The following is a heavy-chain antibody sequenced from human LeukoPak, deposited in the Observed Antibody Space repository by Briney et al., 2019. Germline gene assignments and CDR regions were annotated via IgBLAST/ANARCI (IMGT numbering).Heavy chain of an antibody. D-gene: IGHD6-13*01. Sequence: ASVKVSCKASGYTFTSYDINWVRQATGQGLEWMGWMNPNSGNTNYAQKLQGRVTMTTDTSTSTAYMELRSLRSDDTAVYYCARGGVAAAKNDYWGQGTLVTASS. J-gene: IGHJ4*02. V-gene: IGHV1-18*01. CDR3: ARGGVAAAKNDY. CDR2: MNPNSGNT. CDR1: GYTFTSYD.